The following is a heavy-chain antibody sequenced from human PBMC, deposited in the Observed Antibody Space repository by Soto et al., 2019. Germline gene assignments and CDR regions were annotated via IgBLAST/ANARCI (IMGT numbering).Heavy chain of an antibody. Sequence: GGSLRLSCAASGFTFSSYGMHWVRQAPGKGLEWVAVIWYDGSNKYYADSVKGRFTISRDNSKNTLYLQMNSLRAEDTAVYYCARGQRGIVATIIDYWGQGTLVTVSS. CDR1: GFTFSSYG. CDR3: ARGQRGIVATIIDY. V-gene: IGHV3-33*01. D-gene: IGHD5-12*01. J-gene: IGHJ4*02. CDR2: IWYDGSNK.